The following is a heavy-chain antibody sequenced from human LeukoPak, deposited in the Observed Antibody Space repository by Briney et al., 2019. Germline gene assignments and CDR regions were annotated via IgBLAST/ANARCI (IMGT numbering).Heavy chain of an antibody. Sequence: GESLKISCKGSGYSFTSYWIGWVRQMPGKGLEWMGIIYPGDSDTRYSPSFQGQVTISADKSISTAYLQWSSLKASDTATYYCARGYCSSTSCPPYYYYMDVWGKGTTVTVSS. D-gene: IGHD2-2*01. CDR2: IYPGDSDT. V-gene: IGHV5-51*01. CDR1: GYSFTSYW. J-gene: IGHJ6*03. CDR3: ARGYCSSTSCPPYYYYMDV.